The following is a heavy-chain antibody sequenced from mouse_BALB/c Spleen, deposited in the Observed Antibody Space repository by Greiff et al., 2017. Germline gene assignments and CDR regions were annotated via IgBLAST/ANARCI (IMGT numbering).Heavy chain of an antibody. CDR1: GYSITSGYY. Sequence: DVKLQESGPGLVKPSQSLSLTCSVTGYSITSGYYWNWIRQFPGNKLEWMGYISYDGSNNYNPSLKNRISITRDTSKNQFFLKLNSVTTEDTATYYCARDRDGYAWFAYWGQGTLVTVSA. V-gene: IGHV3-6*02. D-gene: IGHD2-2*01. CDR3: ARDRDGYAWFAY. CDR2: ISYDGSN. J-gene: IGHJ3*01.